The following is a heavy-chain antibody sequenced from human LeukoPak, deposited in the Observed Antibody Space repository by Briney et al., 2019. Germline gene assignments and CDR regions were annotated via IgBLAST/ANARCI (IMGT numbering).Heavy chain of an antibody. V-gene: IGHV5-51*01. J-gene: IGHJ5*02. CDR1: GYSFTSYW. D-gene: IGHD2-2*02. CDR3: ARLEGPFVVVPAAINWFDP. Sequence: GESLKISCKGSGYSFTSYWIGWVRQMPGKGLEWMGIIYPGDSDTRYSPSFQGQVTISADKSISTAYLQWSSLKASDTAMYYCARLEGPFVVVPAAINWFDPWGQGTLVTVSS. CDR2: IYPGDSDT.